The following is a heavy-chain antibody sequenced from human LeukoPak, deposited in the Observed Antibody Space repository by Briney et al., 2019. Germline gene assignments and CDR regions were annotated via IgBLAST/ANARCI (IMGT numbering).Heavy chain of an antibody. CDR3: ARGARWAYYFDY. V-gene: IGHV3-48*03. CDR1: GFPFSSYE. J-gene: IGHJ4*02. CDR2: ISTRDNTI. Sequence: GGSLRLSCAASGFPFSSYEMNWVRQAPGKGLEWVSYISTRDNTIQYADSVKGRFTISRDNANNSVFLQMNNLRAEDSAIYYCARGARWAYYFDYWGQGSLVTVSS. D-gene: IGHD4-23*01.